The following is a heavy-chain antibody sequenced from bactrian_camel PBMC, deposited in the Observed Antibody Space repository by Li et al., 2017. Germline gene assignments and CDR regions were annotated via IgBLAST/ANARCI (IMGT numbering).Heavy chain of an antibody. CDR3: ANLDGHY. V-gene: IGHV3S40*01. CDR1: GFTFSYYD. J-gene: IGHJ4*01. Sequence: QVESGGSLAQPGGSLRLSCAASGFTFSYYDMCWVRQAPGKGLEWVSGIDRGGGNTYYTDSVKGRFTIYRDNAKNRVYLELNSLKTDDTAIYYCANLDGHYWGQGTQVTVS. CDR2: IDRGGGNT.